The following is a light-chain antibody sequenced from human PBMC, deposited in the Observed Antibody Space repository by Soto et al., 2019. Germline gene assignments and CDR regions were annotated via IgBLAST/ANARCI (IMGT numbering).Light chain of an antibody. CDR2: DVT. CDR3: CSYAGSYTHV. Sequence: QSVLTQSRSVSGSPGQSVTIPCTGTSSDVGGYNFVSWFQQYPGKAPKLIIYDVTKRPSGVPDRFSGSKSGSTASLTISGLQADDEADYYCCSYAGSYTHVFGTGTKSPS. CDR1: SSDVGGYNF. V-gene: IGLV2-11*01. J-gene: IGLJ1*01.